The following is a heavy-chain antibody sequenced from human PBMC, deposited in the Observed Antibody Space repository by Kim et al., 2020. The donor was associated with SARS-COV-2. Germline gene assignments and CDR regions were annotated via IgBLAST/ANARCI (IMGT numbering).Heavy chain of an antibody. D-gene: IGHD6-13*01. V-gene: IGHV1-18*01. CDR1: GYTFTSYG. CDR2: ISAYNGNT. J-gene: IGHJ6*02. Sequence: ASVKVSCKASGYTFTSYGISWVRQAPGQGLEWMGWISAYNGNTNYEQKLQGRVTMTTDTSTSTAYMELRSLRSDDTAVYYCASSGIAAAYYGMDVWGQGTTVTVSS. CDR3: ASSGIAAAYYGMDV.